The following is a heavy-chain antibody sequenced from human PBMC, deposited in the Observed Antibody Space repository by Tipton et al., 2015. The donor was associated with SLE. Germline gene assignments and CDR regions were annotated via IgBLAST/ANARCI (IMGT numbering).Heavy chain of an antibody. CDR3: ARVPSGQGAYHFDS. D-gene: IGHD1-26*01. CDR1: DGSLSNYY. J-gene: IGHJ4*02. V-gene: IGHV4-34*01. CDR2: ITRRGKT. Sequence: TLSLTCAVHDGSLSNYYWSWFRRPPGRGLEWIGEITRRGKTNYNPSLKSRVTISVDVSKNQYSLKLTSVTTADTAVYYCARVPSGQGAYHFDSWGQGTLVIVS.